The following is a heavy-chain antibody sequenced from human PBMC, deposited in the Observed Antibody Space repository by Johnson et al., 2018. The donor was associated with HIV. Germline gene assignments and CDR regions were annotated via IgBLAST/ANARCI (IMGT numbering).Heavy chain of an antibody. Sequence: VQLVESGGGLVQPGGSLRLSCAASGFTFSSYWMSWVRQAPGKGLEWVANIKQDGSEKYYVDSVKGRITISRDNAKNTMYLQMNSLRDEDTAVYYCAKSLPGYDAFDIWGQGTMVTVSS. V-gene: IGHV3-7*02. J-gene: IGHJ3*02. CDR3: AKSLPGYDAFDI. D-gene: IGHD5-12*01. CDR2: IKQDGSEK. CDR1: GFTFSSYW.